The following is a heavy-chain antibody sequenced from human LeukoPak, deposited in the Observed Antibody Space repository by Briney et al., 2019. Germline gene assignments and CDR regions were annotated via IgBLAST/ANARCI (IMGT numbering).Heavy chain of an antibody. CDR2: IYYSGST. D-gene: IGHD3-22*01. CDR3: AREKHYYDSSGYYSNWFDP. V-gene: IGHV4-59*01. CDR1: GGSISSYY. Sequence: SETLSLTCTVSGGSISSYYWSWIRQPPGKGLEWIGYIYYSGSTNYNPSLKSRVTISVDTSKNQFSLKLSSVTAADTAVYYCAREKHYYDSSGYYSNWFDPWGQGTLVTVSS. J-gene: IGHJ5*02.